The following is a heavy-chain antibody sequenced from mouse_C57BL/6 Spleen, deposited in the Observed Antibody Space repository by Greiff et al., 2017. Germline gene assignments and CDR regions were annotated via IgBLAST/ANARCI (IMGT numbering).Heavy chain of an antibody. CDR2: IYPGSGST. CDR3: ALIYYDFD. Sequence: QVQLQQSGAELVQPGASKTMSCKASGYTFTIYWITWVKQRPGQGLEWIGDIYPGSGSTNYNEKFKSKATLTVDTSSSTAYMQLSSLTSEDSAVYYCALIYYDFDWGQGTTLTVSS. CDR1: GYTFTIYW. D-gene: IGHD2-4*01. J-gene: IGHJ2*01. V-gene: IGHV1-55*01.